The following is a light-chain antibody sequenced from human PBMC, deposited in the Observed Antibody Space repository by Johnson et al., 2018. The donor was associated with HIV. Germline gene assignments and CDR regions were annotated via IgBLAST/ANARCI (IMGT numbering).Light chain of an antibody. CDR3: GTWDTSLGAQYV. Sequence: QPVLTQPPSMSAAPGQKVTISCSGSSSNIGHNYVSWYQQFPGTAPKLLMYENNKRPSGISDRFSDSQSGTSATLAITGLQTGDEADYYCGTWDTSLGAQYVFGSGTKVTVL. CDR1: SSNIGHNY. CDR2: ENN. J-gene: IGLJ1*01. V-gene: IGLV1-51*02.